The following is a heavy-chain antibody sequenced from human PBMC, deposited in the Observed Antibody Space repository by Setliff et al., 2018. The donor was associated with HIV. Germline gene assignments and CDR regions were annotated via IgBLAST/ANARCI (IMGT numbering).Heavy chain of an antibody. CDR2: ISYDGSNK. J-gene: IGHJ6*03. Sequence: PGGSLRLSCSASGVTFSDSAMHWVRQAPGKGLEWVAVISYDGSNKYYADSVKGRFTISRDNSKNTLYLQKNSLRPEDTAVYYCARDGERVVIVAGSDYYYYMDVWGKGTTVTVSS. D-gene: IGHD2-15*01. CDR1: GVTFSDSA. CDR3: ARDGERVVIVAGSDYYYYMDV. V-gene: IGHV3-30*04.